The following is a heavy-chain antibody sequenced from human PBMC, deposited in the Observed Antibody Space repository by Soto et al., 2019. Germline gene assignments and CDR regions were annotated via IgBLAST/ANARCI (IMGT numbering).Heavy chain of an antibody. V-gene: IGHV1-18*01. CDR3: ARALGGQIVDY. CDR1: GYTFTSYG. D-gene: IGHD1-26*01. J-gene: IGHJ4*02. CDR2: ISGYNGNT. Sequence: ASVKVSCKASGYTFTSYGISCVRPAPGQGLEWMGWISGYNGNTKYAQKLQGRVTMTTDTSTSTANMELRGLRADATAGYYCARALGGQIVDYWGQGALVAVSS.